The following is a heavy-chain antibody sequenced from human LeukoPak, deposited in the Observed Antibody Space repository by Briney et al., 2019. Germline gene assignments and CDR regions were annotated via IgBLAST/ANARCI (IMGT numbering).Heavy chain of an antibody. CDR3: ARARDSSGGRYYYYMDV. Sequence: PGGSLRLSCAASGFTFSSYSMNWVRQAPGKGLEWVSSISSSSSYIYYADSVKGRFTISRDNAKNSLYLQMNSLRAEDTALYHCARARDSSGGRYYYYMDVWGKGTTVTISS. CDR1: GFTFSSYS. CDR2: ISSSSSYI. J-gene: IGHJ6*03. D-gene: IGHD3-22*01. V-gene: IGHV3-21*04.